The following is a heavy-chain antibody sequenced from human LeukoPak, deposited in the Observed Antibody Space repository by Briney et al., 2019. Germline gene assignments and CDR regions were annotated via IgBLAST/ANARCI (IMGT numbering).Heavy chain of an antibody. J-gene: IGHJ4*02. CDR1: GASISSYY. Sequence: SETLSLTCTVSGASISSYYWSWIRQPPGKGLEWIGYFYHSGITHYNPSLKSRVTISVDTSKNQFSLKLTSVTAADTAVYYCASGPYPAAGTDHQFDYWGQGTLVTVFS. V-gene: IGHV4-59*01. CDR3: ASGPYPAAGTDHQFDY. D-gene: IGHD6-13*01. CDR2: FYHSGIT.